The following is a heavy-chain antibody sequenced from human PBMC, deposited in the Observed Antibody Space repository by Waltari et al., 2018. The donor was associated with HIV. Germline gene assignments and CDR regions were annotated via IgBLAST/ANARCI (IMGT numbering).Heavy chain of an antibody. J-gene: IGHJ6*02. Sequence: QVQLVQSGPEMRRLGASVKISCRASGFTFTNYVFSWVRQAPGRGFEWLGLHSHYDGNRDSASKFKDRFTLTTDTATPTAYLEVRGLRSDDTAIYFCVRGGGSWLYDMYYFQGLDIWGQGTAVTVSS. V-gene: IGHV1-18*01. CDR1: GFTFTNYV. CDR2: HSHYDGNR. D-gene: IGHD3-10*01. CDR3: VRGGGSWLYDMYYFQGLDI.